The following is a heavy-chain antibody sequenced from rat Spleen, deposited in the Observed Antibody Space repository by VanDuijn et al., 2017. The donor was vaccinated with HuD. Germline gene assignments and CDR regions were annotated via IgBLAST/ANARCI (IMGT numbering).Heavy chain of an antibody. D-gene: IGHD1-9*01. Sequence: VQLKESGPGLVQPGRSLKLSCVASGFTFNNYWMNWVRQAPTGGLEWVASISPRAYSTYYRDSVKGRFPISRENAKTTPYLQKDSLRSEDTAPYYCARHGYNSYFDYWGQGVMVTVSS. J-gene: IGHJ2*01. CDR2: ISPRAYST. V-gene: IGHV5S13*01. CDR3: ARHGYNSYFDY. CDR1: GFTFNNYW.